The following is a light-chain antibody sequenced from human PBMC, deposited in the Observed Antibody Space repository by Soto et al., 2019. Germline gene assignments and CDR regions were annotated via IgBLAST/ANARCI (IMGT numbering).Light chain of an antibody. V-gene: IGKV3-20*01. Sequence: EIVLTQSPGTLSLSPGERATLSCRASQSVSSNYLAWYQQKPGQAPRLLIYGASSRATGIPDRFSGSGSGTDFTLTISRLEPEDFAVYYCQQYCSSLTWTFGQWTKVEIK. CDR3: QQYCSSLTWT. CDR2: GAS. J-gene: IGKJ1*01. CDR1: QSVSSNY.